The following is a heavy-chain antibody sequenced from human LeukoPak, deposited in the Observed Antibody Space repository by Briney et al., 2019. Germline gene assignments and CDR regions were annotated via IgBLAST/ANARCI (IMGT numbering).Heavy chain of an antibody. V-gene: IGHV1-18*04. CDR1: GYTFTSYG. D-gene: IGHD5-12*01. CDR3: ARDWYGDGGYVFAY. J-gene: IGHJ4*02. Sequence: GASVKVSCKASGYTFTSYGISWVRQAPGQGLEWMGWISAYNGNTNYAQKLQGRVTMTTDTSTSTAYMELRGLRSDDTAVYYCARDWYGDGGYVFAYWGQGTLVTVSS. CDR2: ISAYNGNT.